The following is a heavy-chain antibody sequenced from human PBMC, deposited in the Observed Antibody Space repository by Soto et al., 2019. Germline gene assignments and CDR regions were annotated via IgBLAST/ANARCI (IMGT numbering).Heavy chain of an antibody. CDR3: ERARFVAASDY. V-gene: IGHV3-30-3*01. D-gene: IGHD6-19*01. CDR1: GFTFSSYA. J-gene: IGHJ4*02. Sequence: GGSLRLSCAASGFTFSSYAMHWVRQAPGKGLEWVAVISYDGSNKYYADSVKGRFTISRDNSKNTLYLQMNSLRAEDTAVYYCERARFVAASDYWGQGTLVTVSS. CDR2: ISYDGSNK.